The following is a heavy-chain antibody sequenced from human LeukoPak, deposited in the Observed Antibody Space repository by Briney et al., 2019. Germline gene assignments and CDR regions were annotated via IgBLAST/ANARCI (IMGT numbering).Heavy chain of an antibody. CDR2: IWYDGSNK. J-gene: IGHJ4*02. CDR1: GFTFSSYG. CDR3: ARDRCSSKACYFDY. D-gene: IGHD6-19*01. Sequence: AGGSLRLSCAASGFTFSSYGMHWVRQAPGKGLEWVAVIWYDGSNKYYADSVKGRFTISRDNSKNTLYLQMNSLRAEDTAVYYCARDRCSSKACYFDYWGQGTLVTVSS. V-gene: IGHV3-33*01.